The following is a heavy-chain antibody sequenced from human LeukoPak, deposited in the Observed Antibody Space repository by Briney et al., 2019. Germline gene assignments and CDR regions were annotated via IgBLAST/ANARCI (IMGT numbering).Heavy chain of an antibody. J-gene: IGHJ6*03. CDR2: ISATGTYI. Sequence: GGSLRLSCAASGFTFSPSSMHWVRQAPGKGLEWVSSISATGTYIYYGDSVKGRFTISRDNANNSVYLQMNSLRAEDTAVYYCASFAYYYSYMDVWGKGTTVIVSS. V-gene: IGHV3-21*01. CDR1: GFTFSPSS. CDR3: ASFAYYYSYMDV.